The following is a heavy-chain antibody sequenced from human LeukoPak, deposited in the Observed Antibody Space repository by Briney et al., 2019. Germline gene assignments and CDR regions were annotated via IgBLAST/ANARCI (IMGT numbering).Heavy chain of an antibody. D-gene: IGHD1-26*01. CDR1: GYRFSSYW. CDR2: IYPGDSDT. CDR3: ARQYTGFDY. J-gene: IGHJ4*02. V-gene: IGHV5-51*01. Sequence: HGESLKISCKGSGYRFSSYWIAWVRQMPGKGLEWMGIIYPGDSDTRYSPSFQGQVTISVDTSISTAYLQWSSLKASDTAMYYCARQYTGFDYWGQGTLVTVSS.